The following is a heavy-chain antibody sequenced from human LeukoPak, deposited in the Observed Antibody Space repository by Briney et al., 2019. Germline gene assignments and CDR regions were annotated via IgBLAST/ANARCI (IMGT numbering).Heavy chain of an antibody. D-gene: IGHD5/OR15-5a*01. J-gene: IGHJ4*02. V-gene: IGHV1-18*01. CDR3: ARDAVSTTTAGGIDY. CDR1: GYTFTNYG. Sequence: ASVKVSCKASGYTFTNYGISWVRQAPGQGLEWMGWISAYSGYTHYAQKIEGRVTVTTEASTSTAYMELMSLTSYDTAVYYCARDAVSTTTAGGIDYWGQGTLVTVSS. CDR2: ISAYSGYT.